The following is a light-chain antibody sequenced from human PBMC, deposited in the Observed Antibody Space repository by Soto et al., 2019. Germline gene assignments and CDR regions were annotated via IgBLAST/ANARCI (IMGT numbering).Light chain of an antibody. Sequence: ELVMTQSPATLSVSPGERATLSCRASQSVSSNLAWYQQKPGQAPRLLIYGASTRATGIPARFSGSGSGTVFTLTISNLQSEDFAVYYCQHYNNWPPWTFGQGTKVEIK. CDR2: GAS. CDR1: QSVSSN. V-gene: IGKV3-15*01. CDR3: QHYNNWPPWT. J-gene: IGKJ1*01.